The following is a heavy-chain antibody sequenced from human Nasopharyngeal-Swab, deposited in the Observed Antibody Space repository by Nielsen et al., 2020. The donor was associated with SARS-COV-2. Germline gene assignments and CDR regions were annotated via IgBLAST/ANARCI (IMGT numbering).Heavy chain of an antibody. CDR2: IKQDGSEK. J-gene: IGHJ1*01. Sequence: GESLKISCAASGFTFSSYWMSWVRQAPGKGLEWVANIKQDGSEKYYVDSVKGRFTISRDNAKNSLYLQMNSLRTEDTAVYYCARVEWSGVRFRELPTAEYFQHWGQGTLVTVSS. D-gene: IGHD3-10*01. CDR3: ARVEWSGVRFRELPTAEYFQH. V-gene: IGHV3-7*03. CDR1: GFTFSSYW.